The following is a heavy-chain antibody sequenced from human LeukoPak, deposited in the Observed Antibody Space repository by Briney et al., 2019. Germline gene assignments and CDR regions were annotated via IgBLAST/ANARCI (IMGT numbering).Heavy chain of an antibody. CDR3: TRTDMIDEASGGDY. J-gene: IGHJ4*02. D-gene: IGHD3-22*01. V-gene: IGHV3-7*01. CDR1: GFTFSNYW. Sequence: GGSLRLSCAGSGFTFSNYWMNWVRQAPGKGLEWVANIRQDGSEGYYVDSVRGRFTISRDNAKNSLYLQMNSLRVEDTAVYYCTRTDMIDEASGGDYWGQGTLVTVSS. CDR2: IRQDGSEG.